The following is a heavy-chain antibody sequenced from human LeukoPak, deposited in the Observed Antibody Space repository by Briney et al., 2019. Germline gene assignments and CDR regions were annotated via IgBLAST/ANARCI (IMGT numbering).Heavy chain of an antibody. CDR3: ARSPGRNLLGY. D-gene: IGHD3-16*01. V-gene: IGHV3-48*03. CDR1: GFTFSSYE. J-gene: IGHJ4*02. CDR2: ISSSGTTI. Sequence: PGGSLRLSCAASGFTFSSYEMNWVRQAPGKGLEWISYISSSGTTIYYVDSVKGRFIISRDNTKNSLYLQMNSLRAEDTAVYYCARSPGRNLLGYGGQGTLVTVSS.